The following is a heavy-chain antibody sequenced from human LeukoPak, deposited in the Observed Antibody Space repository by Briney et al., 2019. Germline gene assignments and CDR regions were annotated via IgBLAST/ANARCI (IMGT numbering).Heavy chain of an antibody. J-gene: IGHJ4*02. Sequence: SVKVSCKASGGTFSSYAISWVRQAPGQGLEWMGGIIPIFGTANYAQKFQGRVTITADESTSTAYMELSSLRSEDTAVYYCARDPFGYSSSANFDYWGQGILVTVSS. CDR2: IIPIFGTA. CDR1: GGTFSSYA. V-gene: IGHV1-69*13. CDR3: ARDPFGYSSSANFDY. D-gene: IGHD6-6*01.